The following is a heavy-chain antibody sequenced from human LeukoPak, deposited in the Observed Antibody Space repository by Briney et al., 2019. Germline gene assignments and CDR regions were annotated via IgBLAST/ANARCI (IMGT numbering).Heavy chain of an antibody. CDR2: IYYSGST. D-gene: IGHD5-18*01. CDR3: ARAVRYSHVYYYMDV. CDR1: GGSISSGGYY. J-gene: IGHJ6*03. Sequence: SETLSLTCTVSGGSISSGGYYWSWIRQHPGKGLEWIGYIYYSGSTYYNPSLKSRVTISVDTSKNQFSLKLSSVTAADTAVYYCARAVRYSHVYYYMDVWGKGTTVTVSS. V-gene: IGHV4-31*03.